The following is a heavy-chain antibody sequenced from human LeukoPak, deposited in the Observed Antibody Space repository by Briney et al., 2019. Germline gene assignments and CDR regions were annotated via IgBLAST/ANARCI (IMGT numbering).Heavy chain of an antibody. J-gene: IGHJ4*02. CDR1: GGSISSYY. Sequence: PSGTLSLTCTVSGGSISSYYWSWIRQPPGKGLEWIGYIYYSGSTNYNPSLKSRVTISVDRSKNQFSLKLSSVTAADTAVYYCARALDYGDLTFDYWGQGTLVTVSS. CDR3: ARALDYGDLTFDY. CDR2: IYYSGST. V-gene: IGHV4-59*12. D-gene: IGHD4-17*01.